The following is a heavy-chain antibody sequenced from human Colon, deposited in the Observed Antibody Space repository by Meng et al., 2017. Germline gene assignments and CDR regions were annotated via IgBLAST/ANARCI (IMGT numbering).Heavy chain of an antibody. J-gene: IGHJ5*02. CDR2: IYYTGNT. Sequence: GRRPRWGPGLVRPSETLALTCTVSGASVSSGDYYWSWIRQPPGKGLEWLGYIYYTGNTNYNPSLKNRVTISLDTSNNQFSLKLTSMTAADAAIYYCARVNGDFDEAWFDPWGQGTLVTVSS. CDR3: ARVNGDFDEAWFDP. CDR1: GASVSSGDYY. V-gene: IGHV4-61*08. D-gene: IGHD2-21*02.